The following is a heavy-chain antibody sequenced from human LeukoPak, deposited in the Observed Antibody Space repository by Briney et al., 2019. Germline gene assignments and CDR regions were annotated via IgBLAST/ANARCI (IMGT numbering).Heavy chain of an antibody. V-gene: IGHV3-74*01. CDR2: INGDGSST. J-gene: IGHJ4*02. CDR3: ARDEAYQLLL. D-gene: IGHD2-2*01. Sequence: GVPVRLSCAASVFTFRTYWMHWVRQAPGKGGVWVSRINGDGSSTNYADSVKGRFTISRDNGKNMVYLQMNSLRDEDTAVYYCARDEAYQLLLWGQGTLVTVSS. CDR1: VFTFRTYW.